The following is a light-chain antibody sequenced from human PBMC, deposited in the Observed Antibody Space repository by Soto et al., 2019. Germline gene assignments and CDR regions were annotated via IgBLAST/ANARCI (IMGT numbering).Light chain of an antibody. J-gene: IGKJ1*01. Sequence: EIVMTQSPATLSVSPGEGATLSCRASESVSISLAWYQHKPGQPPRLLIHGASTRASGIPPKFTGSGSGTEFTLTISSLQSGDYAVYFCQQYHVWPKWTFGQGTKVDIK. CDR1: ESVSIS. CDR3: QQYHVWPKWT. V-gene: IGKV3D-15*01. CDR2: GAS.